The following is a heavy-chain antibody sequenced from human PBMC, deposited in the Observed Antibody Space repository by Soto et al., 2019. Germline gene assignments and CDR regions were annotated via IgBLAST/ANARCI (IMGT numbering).Heavy chain of an antibody. Sequence: SETLSLTCSVSGGSIRDGGYYWSWIRQRPGQGLEWLGYIYYTGSTYYNPSLKSRLTISVDMSRSQFSLRLTSLTAADTAVYYCVKDPSPQPTTLVNPGWFDPWGRGIMVTVS. CDR2: IYYTGST. CDR3: VKDPSPQPTTLVNPGWFDP. CDR1: GGSIRDGGYY. J-gene: IGHJ5*02. D-gene: IGHD2-21*01. V-gene: IGHV4-31*03.